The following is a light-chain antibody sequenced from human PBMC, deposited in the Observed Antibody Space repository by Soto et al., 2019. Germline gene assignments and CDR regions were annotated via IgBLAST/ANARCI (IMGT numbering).Light chain of an antibody. CDR1: QGISSY. Sequence: DIQLTQSPSFLSASVGDRVTITCRASQGISSYLAWYQQKPGKAPKLLIYAASTLQSGVPSRFSGSGSGTEFTLTISSLQPEDFATYYCQQLNCYPRSTFGQGTKLEIK. V-gene: IGKV1-9*01. J-gene: IGKJ2*01. CDR3: QQLNCYPRST. CDR2: AAS.